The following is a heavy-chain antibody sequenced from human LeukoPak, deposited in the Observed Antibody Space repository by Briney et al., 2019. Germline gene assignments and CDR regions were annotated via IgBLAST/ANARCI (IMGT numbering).Heavy chain of an antibody. V-gene: IGHV5-51*01. CDR1: GYIFTSYW. J-gene: IGHJ6*03. Sequence: GESLKISCKGSGYIFTSYWIGWGRQMPGKGLEGMGIIYPGDSDTRYSPSFQGQVTISDDKSISTAYLQWSSLKASDTAMYYCARQRITMVRGVNNSYYYYMDVWGKGTTVTISS. CDR2: IYPGDSDT. D-gene: IGHD3-10*01. CDR3: ARQRITMVRGVNNSYYYYMDV.